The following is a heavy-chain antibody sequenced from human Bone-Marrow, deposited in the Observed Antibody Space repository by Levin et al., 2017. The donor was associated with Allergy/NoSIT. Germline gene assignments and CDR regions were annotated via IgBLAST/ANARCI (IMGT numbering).Heavy chain of an antibody. CDR1: GFTFSTYG. V-gene: IGHV3-30*18. CDR2: ISYDGSKK. Sequence: GESLKISCAASGFTFSTYGMHWVRQAPGKGLEWVAVISYDGSKKYYAESVKGRFTISRDNSKNTLYLEMSSLRAEDTAVYYCAKKVAGKFEELPDYWGQGSLVTVSS. J-gene: IGHJ4*02. CDR3: AKKVAGKFEELPDY. D-gene: IGHD3-10*01.